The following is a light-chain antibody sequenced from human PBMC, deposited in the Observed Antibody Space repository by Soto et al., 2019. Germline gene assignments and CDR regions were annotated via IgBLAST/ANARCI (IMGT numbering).Light chain of an antibody. CDR3: QQSFTTPS. Sequence: DIQMTQSPSSLSASVGDRVNITCRASQTVSIYLNWYQQKPGTVPKLLIYATSNLQSGVPSRLSGRGFGTDFTLTISSLQPEDFATYYCQQSFTTPSFGQGTRLEIK. J-gene: IGKJ5*01. V-gene: IGKV1-39*01. CDR1: QTVSIY. CDR2: ATS.